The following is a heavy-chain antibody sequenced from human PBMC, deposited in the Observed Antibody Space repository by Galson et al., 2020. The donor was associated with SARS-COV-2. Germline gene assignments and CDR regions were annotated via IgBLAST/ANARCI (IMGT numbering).Heavy chain of an antibody. CDR3: ARQGVNMLVLVTVPCWYFDL. J-gene: IGHJ2*01. CDR2: VYPSGTT. D-gene: IGHD3-22*01. CDR1: GYSVSTTNY. Sequence: SESLSLTCTVSGYSVSTTNYRGWVRQPPGRGLEWTGSVYPSGTTYYNPSLKSRVTISVDTSKNQFSLSLDSVTAVDTALDYCARQGVNMLVLVTVPCWYFDLGGRGTLVTVSS. V-gene: IGHV4-38-2*02.